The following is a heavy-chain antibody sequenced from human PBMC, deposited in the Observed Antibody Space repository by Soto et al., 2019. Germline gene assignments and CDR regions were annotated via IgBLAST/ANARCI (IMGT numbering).Heavy chain of an antibody. J-gene: IGHJ5*02. CDR1: GFTFTSYS. D-gene: IGHD3-16*01. V-gene: IGHV3-48*02. CDR3: AREMGACSDSSCYPGPYDS. CDR2: ITSKSTTI. Sequence: GGSLRLSCTASGFTFTSYSMNWVRQAPGQGLEWVSYITSKSTTIKYADSVKGRFTVSRDNAKNSLYLQLNSLRDEDTAVYYCAREMGACSDSSCYPGPYDSWGQGTLVTVSS.